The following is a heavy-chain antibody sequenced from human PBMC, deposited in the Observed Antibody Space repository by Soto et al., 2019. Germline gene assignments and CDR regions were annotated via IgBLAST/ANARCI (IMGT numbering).Heavy chain of an antibody. J-gene: IGHJ4*02. CDR3: AKDQGIALDY. CDR1: GFTFSSYG. Sequence: PGGSLRLSCAASGFTFSSYGMHWVRQAPGKGLEWVAVISYDGSNKYYADSVKGRFTISRDNSKNTLYLQMNSLRAEDTAVYYCAKDQGIALDYWGQGTLVTVSS. CDR2: ISYDGSNK. D-gene: IGHD6-13*01. V-gene: IGHV3-30*18.